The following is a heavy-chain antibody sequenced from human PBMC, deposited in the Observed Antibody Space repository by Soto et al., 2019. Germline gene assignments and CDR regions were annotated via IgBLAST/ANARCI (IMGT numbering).Heavy chain of an antibody. CDR2: ISPRSGGT. CDR1: GYTFIDYY. V-gene: IGHV1-2*02. CDR3: ARPPGYISDWYYFDL. Sequence: ASVKVSCKXSGYTFIDYYMHWVRQAPGQGFEWMGRISPRSGGTNYAQKFQGRVTMTWDTSLNTAYMELSSLISEDTAVYYCARPPGYISDWYYFDLWGQGTLVTVSS. J-gene: IGHJ4*02. D-gene: IGHD3-9*01.